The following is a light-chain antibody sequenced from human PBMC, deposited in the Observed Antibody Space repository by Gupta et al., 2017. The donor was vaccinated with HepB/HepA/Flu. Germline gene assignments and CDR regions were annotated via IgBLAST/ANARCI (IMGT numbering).Light chain of an antibody. V-gene: IGKV1-33*01. J-gene: IGKJ2*01. CDR1: EDIRKY. CDR2: DAS. Sequence: DIQMSQSPSSLAASVGDRVTSTCQASEDIRKYLNWYQQKPGKPPRLLIFDASEWQTAVPSRFTGSGSERDFTLTSISRQTEDAAKYYWQQVPILYTFGQGTKVEIK. CDR3: QQVPILYT.